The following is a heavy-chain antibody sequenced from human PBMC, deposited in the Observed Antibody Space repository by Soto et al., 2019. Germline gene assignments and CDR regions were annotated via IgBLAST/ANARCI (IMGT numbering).Heavy chain of an antibody. D-gene: IGHD6-19*01. Sequence: SDTLSLTCSLIRHSIDSYYWRCIRQPPGKGLEWIGYIYYSGSTNYNPSLKSRATISVDTSKNQFTLKLSSVTAADTAVYYCARVPWQWLGGYAFDIWGQGTMVT. J-gene: IGHJ3*02. CDR1: RHSIDSYY. V-gene: IGHV4-59*01. CDR3: ARVPWQWLGGYAFDI. CDR2: IYYSGST.